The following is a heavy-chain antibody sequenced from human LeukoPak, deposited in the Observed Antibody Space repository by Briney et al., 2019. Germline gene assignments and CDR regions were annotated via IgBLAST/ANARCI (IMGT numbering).Heavy chain of an antibody. D-gene: IGHD3-3*01. CDR1: GYTFTSYG. CDR3: ARDRYYDFWTGYRDLDY. J-gene: IGHJ4*02. Sequence: ASVSVSCKASGYTFTSYGVSWVRQAPGQGREWMGWISSDNGNTNYAQKFQGRVTMTTDTSTSTAYMELRSLRSDDTAVYYCARDRYYDFWTGYRDLDYWGQGTLVTVSS. V-gene: IGHV1-18*01. CDR2: ISSDNGNT.